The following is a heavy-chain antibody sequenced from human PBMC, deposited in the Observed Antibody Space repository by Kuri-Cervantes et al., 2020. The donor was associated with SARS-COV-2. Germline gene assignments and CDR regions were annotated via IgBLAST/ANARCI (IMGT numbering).Heavy chain of an antibody. CDR1: GFTFSSYA. J-gene: IGHJ3*02. CDR2: ISGSGGST. V-gene: IGHV3-23*01. D-gene: IGHD5-24*01. Sequence: ETLSLTCAASGFTFSSYAMSWVRQAPGKGLEWVSAISGSGGSTYYADSVKGRFTISRDNSKNTLYLQMNSLRAEDTAVYYCANILLGERWLQLGGDAFDIWGQGTMVTVSS. CDR3: ANILLGERWLQLGGDAFDI.